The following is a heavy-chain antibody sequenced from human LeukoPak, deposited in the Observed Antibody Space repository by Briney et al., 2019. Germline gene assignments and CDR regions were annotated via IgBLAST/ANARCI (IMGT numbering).Heavy chain of an antibody. Sequence: PGGSLRLSCAASGFTFSNYGMHWVRRAPGKGLERVAVISYDGSNKYYGDSVKGRFTISRDQSKNTLYLQMNSLRAEDTAVYYCAKEKGSDYYYAMDVWGQGTTVTVSS. J-gene: IGHJ6*02. CDR1: GFTFSNYG. CDR2: ISYDGSNK. V-gene: IGHV3-30*18. CDR3: AKEKGSDYYYAMDV.